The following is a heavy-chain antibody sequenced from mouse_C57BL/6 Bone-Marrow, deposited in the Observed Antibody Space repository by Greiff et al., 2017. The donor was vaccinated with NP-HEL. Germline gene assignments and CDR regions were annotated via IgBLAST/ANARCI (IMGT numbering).Heavy chain of an antibody. J-gene: IGHJ1*03. CDR3: ARSREITTVVATSWYFDV. Sequence: VQLQQSGAELARPGASVKLSCKASGYTFTSYGISWVKQRTGQGLEWIGEIYPRSGNTYYNEKFKGKATLTADKSSSTAYMELRSLTSEDSAVYCCARSREITTVVATSWYFDVWGTGTTVTVSS. V-gene: IGHV1-81*01. CDR1: GYTFTSYG. CDR2: IYPRSGNT. D-gene: IGHD1-1*01.